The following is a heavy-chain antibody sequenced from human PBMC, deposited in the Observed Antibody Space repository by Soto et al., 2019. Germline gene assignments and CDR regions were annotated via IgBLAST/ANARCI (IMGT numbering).Heavy chain of an antibody. CDR3: AKGESTSSEPYYGMDV. CDR1: GFTFNDYG. J-gene: IGHJ6*02. D-gene: IGHD2-2*01. Sequence: SLRLSCAASGFTFNDYGMSWVRQAPGKGLEWVSTISGSGGHIYYAGFVKGRFTISRDNSRNMLYLQMNSLRAADTAEYYCAKGESTSSEPYYGMDVWGQGTTVTVSS. CDR2: ISGSGGHI. V-gene: IGHV3-23*01.